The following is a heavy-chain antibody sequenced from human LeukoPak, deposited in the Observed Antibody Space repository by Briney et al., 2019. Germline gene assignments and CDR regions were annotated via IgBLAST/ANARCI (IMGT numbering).Heavy chain of an antibody. V-gene: IGHV3-23*01. CDR1: GFTFDDYG. CDR3: AKPSSGWYENPFDM. CDR2: VSGSGGST. Sequence: GGSLRLSCAASGFTFDDYGMSWVRQAPGKGLEWVSVVSGSGGSTYYADSVKGRFTISRDNFKNTLYLQMNTPRADDTAVYYCAKPSSGWYENPFDMWGQGTMVTVSS. D-gene: IGHD6-19*01. J-gene: IGHJ3*02.